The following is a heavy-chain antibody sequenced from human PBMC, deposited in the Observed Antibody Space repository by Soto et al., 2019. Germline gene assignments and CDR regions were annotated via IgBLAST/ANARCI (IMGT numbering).Heavy chain of an antibody. J-gene: IGHJ3*02. V-gene: IGHV3-74*01. Sequence: GGSLRLSCAASGFTFSSYWMHWVRQAPGKGLVWVSRINSDGSSTSYADSVKGRFTNSRDNAKNTLYLQMNSLRAEDTAVYYCARASWGYPAFDIWGQGTMVTVSS. CDR1: GFTFSSYW. D-gene: IGHD2-15*01. CDR3: ARASWGYPAFDI. CDR2: INSDGSST.